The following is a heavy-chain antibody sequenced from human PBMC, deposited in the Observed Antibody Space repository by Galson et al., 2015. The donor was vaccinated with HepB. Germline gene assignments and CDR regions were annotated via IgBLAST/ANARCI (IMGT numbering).Heavy chain of an antibody. CDR1: GFTFSSYG. Sequence: SLRLSCAASGFTFSSYGMHWVRQATGKGLEWVSAIGTAGDTYYPGSVKGRFTISRENAKNSLYLQMNSLRAGDTAVYYCARAKAGTYYFYGMDVWGQGTTVPVSS. CDR3: ARAKAGTYYFYGMDV. CDR2: IGTAGDT. D-gene: IGHD6-13*01. J-gene: IGHJ6*02. V-gene: IGHV3-13*01.